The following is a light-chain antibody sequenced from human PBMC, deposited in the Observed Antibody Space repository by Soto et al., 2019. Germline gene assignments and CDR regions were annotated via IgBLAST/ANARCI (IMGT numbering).Light chain of an antibody. CDR3: SSYTGSDNLV. CDR2: EGN. Sequence: QSVLTQPPSASGSPGQSVTISCTGTSSDVGGYNYVSWYQQHPGKAPKVMIYEGNKRPSGVPVRFSGSKSGNTASLTVSGLQAEDEADYYCSSYTGSDNLVFGGGTKLTVL. J-gene: IGLJ2*01. V-gene: IGLV2-8*01. CDR1: SSDVGGYNY.